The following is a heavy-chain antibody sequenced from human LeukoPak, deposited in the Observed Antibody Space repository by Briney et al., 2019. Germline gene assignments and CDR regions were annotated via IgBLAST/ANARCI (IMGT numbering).Heavy chain of an antibody. Sequence: GGSLRLSCEASGFTVSSNDMSWVRQAPGKGLEWVSVIYSGGSTDYADSVKGRFTISRDNSKNTLYLQMNSLRAEDTAVYYCARGPRGFDPWGQGTPVTASP. V-gene: IGHV3-53*01. CDR1: GFTVSSND. CDR2: IYSGGST. J-gene: IGHJ5*02. CDR3: ARGPRGFDP.